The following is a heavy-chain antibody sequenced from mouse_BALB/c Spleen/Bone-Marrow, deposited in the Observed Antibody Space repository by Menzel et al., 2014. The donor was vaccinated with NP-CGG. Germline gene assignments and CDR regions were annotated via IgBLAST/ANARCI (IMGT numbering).Heavy chain of an antibody. J-gene: IGHJ3*01. CDR1: GFNIKDTY. V-gene: IGHV14-3*02. Sequence: DVQLQESGAELVKPGASVKLSCTASGFNIKDTYMHWVKQRPEQGLKWIGRIDPANGNTKYDPKFQGKATITADTSSNTAYLQLSSLTSEDTAVYYCATYYRYDRRFANWGQGTLVTVSA. CDR3: ATYYRYDRRFAN. CDR2: IDPANGNT. D-gene: IGHD2-14*01.